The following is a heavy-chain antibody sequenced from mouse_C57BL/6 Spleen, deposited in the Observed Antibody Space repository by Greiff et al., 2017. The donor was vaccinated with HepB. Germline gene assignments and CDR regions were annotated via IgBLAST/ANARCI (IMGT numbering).Heavy chain of an antibody. Sequence: VQRVESGAELVRPGTSVKVSCKASGYAFTNYLIEWVKQRPGQGLEWIGVINPGSGGTNYNEKFKGKATLTADKSSSTAYMQRSSLTSEDSAVYFCARSLYSNYFDYWGQGTTLTVSS. CDR2: INPGSGGT. D-gene: IGHD2-5*01. CDR1: GYAFTNYL. J-gene: IGHJ2*01. V-gene: IGHV1-54*01. CDR3: ARSLYSNYFDY.